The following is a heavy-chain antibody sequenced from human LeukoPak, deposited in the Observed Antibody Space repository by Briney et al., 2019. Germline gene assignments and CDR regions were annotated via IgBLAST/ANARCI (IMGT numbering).Heavy chain of an antibody. J-gene: IGHJ5*02. Sequence: SQTLSLTCTVSGGSISSGGYYWSWIRQHPGKGLEWIGYIYYSGSTYYNPSLKSRVTISVDTSKNQFSLKLSSVTAADTAVYHCARTVVAEMTRWFDPWGQGTLVAVSS. CDR3: ARTVVAEMTRWFDP. D-gene: IGHD2-15*01. CDR2: IYYSGST. CDR1: GGSISSGGYY. V-gene: IGHV4-31*03.